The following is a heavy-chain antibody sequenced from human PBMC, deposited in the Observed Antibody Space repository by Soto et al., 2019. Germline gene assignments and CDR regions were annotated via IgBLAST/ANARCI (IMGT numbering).Heavy chain of an antibody. CDR3: ARDLAYYDFWSGYYIGYYYYGMDV. Sequence: PGGSLRLSCAASGFTFSSYAMHWVRQAPGKGPEWVAVISYDGGNKYYADSVKGRFTISRDNSKNTLYLQMNSLRAEDTAVYYCARDLAYYDFWSGYYIGYYYYGMDVWGQGTTVTVSS. V-gene: IGHV3-30-3*01. CDR2: ISYDGGNK. J-gene: IGHJ6*02. CDR1: GFTFSSYA. D-gene: IGHD3-3*01.